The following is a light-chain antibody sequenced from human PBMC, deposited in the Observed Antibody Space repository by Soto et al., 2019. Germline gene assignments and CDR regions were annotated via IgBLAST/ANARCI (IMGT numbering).Light chain of an antibody. V-gene: IGKV3D-15*01. CDR3: QQYNTWPPLT. J-gene: IGKJ4*01. CDR1: QSVSSN. Sequence: EIVMTKSPATLSVSAGERVTLSCRASQSVSSNLAWYQQKPGQAPRLLIYGASTRATGIPARFSGSGSGTDVTLTISSLQSEDFAVYYFQQYNTWPPLTFGGGTKVEIK. CDR2: GAS.